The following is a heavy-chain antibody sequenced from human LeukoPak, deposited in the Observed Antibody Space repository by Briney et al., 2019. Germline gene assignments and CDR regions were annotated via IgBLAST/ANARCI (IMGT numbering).Heavy chain of an antibody. D-gene: IGHD3-10*01. Sequence: SETLSLTCAVYGGSFSGYYWSWIRQPPGKGLEWIGYIYYSGSTYYNPYLKSRVTISVDTSKNQFSLKLSSVTAADTAVYYCARDSTHYYGSGSYYPWGQGTLVTVSS. V-gene: IGHV4-30-4*08. J-gene: IGHJ4*02. CDR2: IYYSGST. CDR3: ARDSTHYYGSGSYYP. CDR1: GGSFSGYY.